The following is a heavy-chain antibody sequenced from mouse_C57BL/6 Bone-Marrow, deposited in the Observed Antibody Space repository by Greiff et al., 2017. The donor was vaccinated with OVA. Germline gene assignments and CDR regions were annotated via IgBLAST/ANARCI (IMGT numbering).Heavy chain of an antibody. D-gene: IGHD2-3*01. CDR1: GYTFTSYW. Sequence: QVQLKQSGAELAKPGASVKLSCKASGYTFTSYWMHWVKQRPGQGLEWIGYINPSSGYTKYNQKFKDKATLTADKSSSTAYMQLSSLTSEDSAVYYCSLYDSDYGFAYWGQGTLVTVSA. V-gene: IGHV1-7*01. J-gene: IGHJ3*01. CDR2: INPSSGYT. CDR3: SLYDSDYGFAY.